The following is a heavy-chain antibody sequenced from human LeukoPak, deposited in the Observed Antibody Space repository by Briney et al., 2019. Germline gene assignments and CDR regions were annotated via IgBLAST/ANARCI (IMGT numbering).Heavy chain of an antibody. V-gene: IGHV3-23*01. CDR1: GFTVSSYY. J-gene: IGHJ6*02. D-gene: IGHD6-6*01. CDR3: AKDHFPPIAAFGMDV. Sequence: GGSLRLSCAASGFTVSSYYMSWVRQAPGKGLEWVSAISGSGGSTYYADSVKGRFTISRDNSKNTLYLQMNSLRAEDTAVYYCAKDHFPPIAAFGMDVWGQGITVTVSS. CDR2: ISGSGGST.